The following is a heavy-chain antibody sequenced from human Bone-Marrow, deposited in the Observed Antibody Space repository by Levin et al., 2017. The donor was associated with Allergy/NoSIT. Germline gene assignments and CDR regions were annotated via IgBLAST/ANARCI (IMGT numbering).Heavy chain of an antibody. D-gene: IGHD6-19*01. CDR1: GYSFTSYW. CDR3: ARSGSPYNWFDP. CDR2: IYPGDSET. Sequence: GESLKISCKGSGYSFTSYWIGWVRQRPGKGLEWMGIIYPGDSETTYSPSFQGNVTISADKSISTAYLQWSTLKASDTAVYYCARSGSPYNWFDPWGQGTLVTVSS. V-gene: IGHV5-51*01. J-gene: IGHJ5*02.